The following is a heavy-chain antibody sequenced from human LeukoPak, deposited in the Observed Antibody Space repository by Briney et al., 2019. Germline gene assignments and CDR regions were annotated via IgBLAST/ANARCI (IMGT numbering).Heavy chain of an antibody. Sequence: GGSLRLSCAASGFTFDDYAMHWVRQAPGKGLEWVSLISWDGGSTYYADSVKGRFTISRDNGKNSLYLQMNSLRAEDTALYYCAKDIGPTPLGMDVWGQGTTVTVSS. CDR3: AKDIGPTPLGMDV. V-gene: IGHV3-43D*03. D-gene: IGHD2-15*01. CDR1: GFTFDDYA. J-gene: IGHJ6*02. CDR2: ISWDGGST.